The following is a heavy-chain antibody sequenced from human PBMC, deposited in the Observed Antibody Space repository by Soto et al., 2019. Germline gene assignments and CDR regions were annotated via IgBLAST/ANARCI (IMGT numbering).Heavy chain of an antibody. CDR1: GVSFTSSNW. CDR2: ISFSGTT. D-gene: IGHD4-17*01. V-gene: IGHV4-4*02. CDR3: ARSASTVTPWMEREEAFDM. Sequence: QVHLQESGPGLVKPAGTLSLSCDVSGVSFTSSNWWSWVGQAPGKGLEWIGQISFSGTTVYNLSLESRLSISLDKSENVFSLMLNSVTGADTAMYYCARSASTVTPWMEREEAFDMWGQGTMVTVSP. J-gene: IGHJ3*02.